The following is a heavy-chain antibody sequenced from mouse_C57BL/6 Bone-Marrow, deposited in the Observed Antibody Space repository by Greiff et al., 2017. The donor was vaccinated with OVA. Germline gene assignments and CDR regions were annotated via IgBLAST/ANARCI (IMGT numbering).Heavy chain of an antibody. J-gene: IGHJ3*01. CDR2: IHPNSGST. CDR3: SRLLRWFAY. Sequence: VQLQQPGAELVKPGASVKLSCKASGYTFTSYWMHWVKQRPGQGLEWIGMIHPNSGSTNYNEKFKSKATLTVDKSSSTAYMQLSSLTSEDSAGYYCSRLLRWFAYWGQGTLVTVSA. V-gene: IGHV1-64*01. D-gene: IGHD1-1*01. CDR1: GYTFTSYW.